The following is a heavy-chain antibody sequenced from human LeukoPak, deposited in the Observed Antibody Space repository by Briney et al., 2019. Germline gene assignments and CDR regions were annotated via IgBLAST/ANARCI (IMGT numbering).Heavy chain of an antibody. Sequence: KSSETLSLTCTVSGGSISSGGYYWSWIRQHPGKGLEWIGYIYYSGSTYYNPSLKSRVTIPVDTSKNQFSLKLSSVTAADTAVYYCARGDSAYDAFDIWGQGTMVTVSS. CDR1: GGSISSGGYY. CDR3: ARGDSAYDAFDI. CDR2: IYYSGST. D-gene: IGHD3-16*01. V-gene: IGHV4-31*03. J-gene: IGHJ3*02.